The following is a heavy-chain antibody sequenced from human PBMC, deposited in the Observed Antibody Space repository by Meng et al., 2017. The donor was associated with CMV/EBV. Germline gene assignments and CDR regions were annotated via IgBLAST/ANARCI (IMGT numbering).Heavy chain of an antibody. CDR3: AWSRGNNCGGDCYDFDY. J-gene: IGHJ4*02. V-gene: IGHV4-59*01. CDR1: GGSISSYY. CDR2: IYYSGST. Sequence: GSLRLSCTVSGGSISSYYWSWIRQPPGKGLEWIGYIYYSGSTNYNPSLKSRVTISVDTSKNQFSLKLSSVTAADTAVYYCAWSRGNNCGGDCYDFDYWGQGTLVTVSS. D-gene: IGHD2-21*01.